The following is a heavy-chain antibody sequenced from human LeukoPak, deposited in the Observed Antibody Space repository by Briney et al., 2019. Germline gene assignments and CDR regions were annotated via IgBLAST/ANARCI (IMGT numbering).Heavy chain of an antibody. CDR1: GYTFIGYF. V-gene: IGHV1-2*02. D-gene: IGHD6-13*01. Sequence: ASVKVSCKASGYTFIGYFMHWVRQAPGQGLEWMGWINPKSGGTNYAQKFQGRVTMTRDTSISTAYMELSRLRSDDTAVYYCARVGAEAGDYWGQGTLVTVSS. J-gene: IGHJ4*02. CDR3: ARVGAEAGDY. CDR2: INPKSGGT.